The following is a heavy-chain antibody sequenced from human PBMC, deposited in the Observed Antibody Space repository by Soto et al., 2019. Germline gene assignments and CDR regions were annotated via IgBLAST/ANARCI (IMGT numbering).Heavy chain of an antibody. Sequence: ETLSLTCTVSGGSVSSGSYYWSWIRQPPGKGLEWIGYIYYSGSTNYNPSLKSRVTISVDTSKNQFSLKLSSVTAADTAVYYCARDSNSSGWWNTYYYGMDVWGQGTTVTVSS. D-gene: IGHD6-19*01. CDR2: IYYSGST. V-gene: IGHV4-61*01. J-gene: IGHJ6*02. CDR1: GGSVSSGSYY. CDR3: ARDSNSSGWWNTYYYGMDV.